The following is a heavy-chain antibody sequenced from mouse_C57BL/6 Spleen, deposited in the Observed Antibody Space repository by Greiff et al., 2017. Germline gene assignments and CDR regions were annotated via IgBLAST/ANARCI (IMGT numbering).Heavy chain of an antibody. D-gene: IGHD1-1*01. CDR1: GFTFSDYG. V-gene: IGHV5-17*01. CDR3: ARRYYYGSSYWYFDV. Sequence: VQLKQSGGGLVKPGGSLKLSCAASGFTFSDYGMHWVRQAPEKGLEWVAYISSGSSTIYYADTVKGRFTISRDNAKNTLFLQMTSLRSEDTAMYYCARRYYYGSSYWYFDVWGTGTTVTVSS. CDR2: ISSGSSTI. J-gene: IGHJ1*03.